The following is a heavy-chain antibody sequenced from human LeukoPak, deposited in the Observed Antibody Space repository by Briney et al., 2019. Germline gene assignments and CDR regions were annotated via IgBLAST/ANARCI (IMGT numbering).Heavy chain of an antibody. CDR2: ISSSSSYI. CDR1: GFTFSDYW. Sequence: GGSLRLSCAASGFTFSDYWIHWVRQAPGKGLEWVSSISSSSSYIYYADSVKGRFTISRDNAKNSLYLQMNSLRAEDTAVYYCARGALTIFGAPYFDYWGQGTLVTVSS. CDR3: ARGALTIFGAPYFDY. D-gene: IGHD3-3*01. V-gene: IGHV3-21*01. J-gene: IGHJ4*02.